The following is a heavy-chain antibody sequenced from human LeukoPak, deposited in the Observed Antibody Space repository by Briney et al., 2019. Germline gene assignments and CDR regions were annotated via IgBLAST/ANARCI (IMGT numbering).Heavy chain of an antibody. Sequence: PGGSLRLSCVASGFTVRSNYMSWVRQAPGKGLEWVSVIYSGGRTYYADSVKGRFTISRDNSKNTLYLQMNSLRAEDTAVYYCVGSSVFDYWGQGTLVTVCS. CDR1: GFTVRSNY. CDR3: VGSSVFDY. D-gene: IGHD3-10*01. CDR2: IYSGGRT. J-gene: IGHJ4*02. V-gene: IGHV3-53*01.